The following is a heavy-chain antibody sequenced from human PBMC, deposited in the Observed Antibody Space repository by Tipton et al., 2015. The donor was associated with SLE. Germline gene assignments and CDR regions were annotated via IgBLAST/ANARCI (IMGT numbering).Heavy chain of an antibody. CDR1: GGSISTSRYY. D-gene: IGHD2-21*01. J-gene: IGHJ3*02. CDR2: IYYSGST. CDR3: ARGYCGGACYSLAFDI. V-gene: IGHV4-39*07. Sequence: TLSLTCTVSGGSISTSRYYWDWIRQPPGKGLEWIGSIYYSGSTYYNQYLKSRVTLSVDTSKKQFSLKLSSVTAADTAVYYCARGYCGGACYSLAFDIWGQGTMVTVSS.